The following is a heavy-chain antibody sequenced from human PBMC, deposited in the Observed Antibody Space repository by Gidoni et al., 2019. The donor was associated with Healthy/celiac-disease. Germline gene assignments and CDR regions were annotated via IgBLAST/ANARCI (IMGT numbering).Heavy chain of an antibody. CDR2: IYYSGST. CDR3: ARQLGGYDPYDAFDI. CDR1: VGSISSSSYY. J-gene: IGHJ3*02. D-gene: IGHD5-12*01. V-gene: IGHV4-39*01. Sequence: QLQLQESGPGLVKPSETLSLTCTVAVGSISSSSYYLGWIHQPPGKGRDWIGSIYYSGSTDYNSSLKSRGTISVDTSKNQFSLKLSSVTAADTAVYYYARQLGGYDPYDAFDIWGQGTMVTVSS.